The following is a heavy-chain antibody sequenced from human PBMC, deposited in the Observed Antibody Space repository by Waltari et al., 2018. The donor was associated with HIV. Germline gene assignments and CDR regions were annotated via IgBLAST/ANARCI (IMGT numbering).Heavy chain of an antibody. CDR2: IYYTGST. J-gene: IGHJ4*02. CDR1: GGSISNYY. V-gene: IGHV4-59*01. D-gene: IGHD6-19*01. Sequence: QVQLQESGPGLVKPSETLSLICTVSGGSISNYYWGWIRQPPVKGLEWIGYIYYTGSTDYNPSRKSRVTISVDTSKNQFSLKLTSVTAADTAQYYCARYSSAWTGFDYWGQGTLVTVSS. CDR3: ARYSSAWTGFDY.